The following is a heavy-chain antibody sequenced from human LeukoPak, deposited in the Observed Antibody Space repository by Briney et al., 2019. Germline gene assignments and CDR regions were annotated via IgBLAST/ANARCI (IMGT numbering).Heavy chain of an antibody. Sequence: ASVKVSCKASGYIFTSYYMHWVRQAPGQGLEWMGIINPSGGSTSNAQKFQGRVTMTRDTSTSTVYMELSSLRSEDTAVYYCASAYSYGAWPFDYWGQGTLVTVSS. CDR1: GYIFTSYY. CDR2: INPSGGST. J-gene: IGHJ4*02. V-gene: IGHV1-46*01. CDR3: ASAYSYGAWPFDY. D-gene: IGHD5-18*01.